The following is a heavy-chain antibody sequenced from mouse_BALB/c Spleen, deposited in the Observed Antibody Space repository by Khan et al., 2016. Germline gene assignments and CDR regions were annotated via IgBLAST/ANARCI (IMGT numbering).Heavy chain of an antibody. Sequence: QVQLKESGAELVRPGVSVKISCKGSGYTFTDYAIHRVKQSHAKSLEWIGVISTYYGVTSYNQKFAGKATMTVDKSSSTAYVALARMTSEDSAIYYCAKEGHNYDDAMDYWGQGTSGSGSS. CDR3: AKEGHNYDDAMDY. V-gene: IGHV1S137*01. J-gene: IGHJ4*01. CDR2: ISTYYGVT. CDR1: GYTFTDYA. D-gene: IGHD1-2*01.